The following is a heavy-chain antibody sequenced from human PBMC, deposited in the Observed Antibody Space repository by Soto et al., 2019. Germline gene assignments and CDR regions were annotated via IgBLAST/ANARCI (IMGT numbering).Heavy chain of an antibody. J-gene: IGHJ4*02. Sequence: ASVKVSCKASGYTFTGYYMHWVRQAPGQGLEWMGWINPNSGGTNYAQKFQGWVTMTRDTPISTAYMELSRLRSDDTAVYYWARDRSITIFGVGQRGGPFGYWGQGTLVTVPS. CDR1: GYTFTGYY. CDR3: ARDRSITIFGVGQRGGPFGY. D-gene: IGHD3-3*01. CDR2: INPNSGGT. V-gene: IGHV1-2*04.